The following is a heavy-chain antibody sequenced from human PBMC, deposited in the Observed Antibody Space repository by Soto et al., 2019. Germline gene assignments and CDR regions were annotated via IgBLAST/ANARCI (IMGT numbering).Heavy chain of an antibody. D-gene: IGHD3-22*01. CDR3: ARVLFYESGGYYFVY. CDR1: GYTFTSYY. J-gene: IGHJ4*02. V-gene: IGHV1-46*01. Sequence: ASVKVSCKASGYTFTSYYMHWVRQAPGQGLEWMGIINPSGGSTRYAQKFQGRVTMTRDTSTSTVYMELSSLRSEDTTVYYCARVLFYESGGYYFVYWGQGTLLTVSS. CDR2: INPSGGST.